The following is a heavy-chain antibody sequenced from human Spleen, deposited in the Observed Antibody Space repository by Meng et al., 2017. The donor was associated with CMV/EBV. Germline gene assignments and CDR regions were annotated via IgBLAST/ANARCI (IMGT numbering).Heavy chain of an antibody. CDR2: ISSSSSYI. CDR3: AKFPSDYYYYYGMDV. J-gene: IGHJ6*02. Sequence: GESLKISCAASGFTFSNYAMTWVRQAPGKGLEWVSSISSSSSYIYYADSVKGRFTISRDNSKNTLYLQMNSLRAEDTAVYYCAKFPSDYYYYYGMDVWGQGTTVTVSS. V-gene: IGHV3-23*01. CDR1: GFTFSNYA.